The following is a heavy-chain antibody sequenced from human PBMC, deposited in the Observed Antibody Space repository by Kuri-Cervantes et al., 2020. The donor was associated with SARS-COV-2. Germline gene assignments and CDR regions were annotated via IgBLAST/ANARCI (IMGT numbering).Heavy chain of an antibody. CDR2: INHSGST. CDR3: ARIRHPYWYFDL. V-gene: IGHV4-34*01. J-gene: IGHJ2*01. D-gene: IGHD1-1*01. CDR1: GGSFSGYY. Sequence: GSLRLSCAVYGGSFSGYYWSWIRQPPGKGLEWIGEINHSGSTNYNPSLKSRVTISVDTSKNQFFLKLSSVTAADTAVYYCARIRHPYWYFDLWGRGTLVTVSS.